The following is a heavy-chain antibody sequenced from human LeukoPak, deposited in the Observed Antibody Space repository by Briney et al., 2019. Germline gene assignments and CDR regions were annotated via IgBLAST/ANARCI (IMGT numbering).Heavy chain of an antibody. CDR2: ISGGGTST. CDR3: AKRPSSSGWYPDY. V-gene: IGHV3-23*01. Sequence: GSLRLSCAAPGFTFSSYAMSWVRQAPGKGLEWVSAISGGGTSTYYADSVKGRFTISRDNSKNTLYLQMNSLRAEDTAVYYCAKRPSSSGWYPDYWGQGTLVTVSS. D-gene: IGHD6-19*01. J-gene: IGHJ4*02. CDR1: GFTFSSYA.